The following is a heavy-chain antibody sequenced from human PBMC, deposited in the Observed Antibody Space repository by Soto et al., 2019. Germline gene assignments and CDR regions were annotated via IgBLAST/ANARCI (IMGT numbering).Heavy chain of an antibody. CDR1: GYTFTSYA. CDR3: AISHEYPYYDFWSGPTNPSVDY. CDR2: INAGNGNT. V-gene: IGHV1-3*01. J-gene: IGHJ4*02. Sequence: QVQLVQSGAEVKKPGASVKVSCKASGYTFTSYAMHWVRQAPGQRLEWMGWINAGNGNTKYSQKFQGRVTITRDTSASTAYMELSSLRSEDTAVYYCAISHEYPYYDFWSGPTNPSVDYWGQVTLVTVSS. D-gene: IGHD3-3*01.